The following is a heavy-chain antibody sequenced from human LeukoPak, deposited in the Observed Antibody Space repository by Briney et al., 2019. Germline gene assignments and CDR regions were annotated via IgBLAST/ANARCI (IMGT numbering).Heavy chain of an antibody. CDR1: GGSISTNNYY. V-gene: IGHV4-39*01. Sequence: SETLSLTCSVSGGSISTNNYYWGWLRPPPGKGLEWIGSIDYSLNTYYNPSLKSRVTISVDTSKNHFSLRLSSVTAADTAVFYCVRLAGHFLMDSYYYMDVWGKGTTVTVSS. CDR2: IDYSLNT. D-gene: IGHD3-3*01. CDR3: VRLAGHFLMDSYYYMDV. J-gene: IGHJ6*03.